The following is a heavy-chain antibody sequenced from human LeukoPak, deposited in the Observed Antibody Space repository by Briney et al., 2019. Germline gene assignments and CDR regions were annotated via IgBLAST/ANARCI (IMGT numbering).Heavy chain of an antibody. CDR1: GFTFSSYS. CDR3: ARDQSYWAVAVADCYYYMDV. CDR2: ITGSSSYI. D-gene: IGHD6-19*01. V-gene: IGHV3-21*01. J-gene: IGHJ6*03. Sequence: PGGSLRLSCAASGFTFSSYSMNWVRQAPGEGLEWVSSITGSSSYIYYAASVKGRFTISRDNAKNSLYLQMNSLRAEDTAVYYCARDQSYWAVAVADCYYYMDVWGKGTTVTVSS.